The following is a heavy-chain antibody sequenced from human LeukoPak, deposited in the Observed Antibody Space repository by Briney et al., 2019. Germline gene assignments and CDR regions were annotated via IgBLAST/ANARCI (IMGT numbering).Heavy chain of an antibody. CDR1: GFTFSSYW. D-gene: IGHD1-14*01. V-gene: IGHV3-7*01. CDR3: ARNQRRLDY. CDR2: IKQDGSEK. Sequence: GGSLRLSCAASGFTFSSYWMSWVRQAPGKGLELVANIKQDGSEKYYVDSVKGRFTISRDNAKNSLYLQIHSLRAEDTAVYYCARNQRRLDYWGQGTLVTVSS. J-gene: IGHJ4*02.